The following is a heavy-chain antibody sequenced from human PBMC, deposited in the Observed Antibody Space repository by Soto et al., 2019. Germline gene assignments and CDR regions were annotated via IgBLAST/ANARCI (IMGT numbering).Heavy chain of an antibody. CDR3: ARDKGFELYGMDV. V-gene: IGHV3-30*03. D-gene: IGHD3-10*01. CDR2: ISYDGSNK. CDR1: GFTFSSYG. Sequence: GGSLRLSCAASGFTFSSYGMHWVRQAPGKGLEWVAVISYDGSNKYYADSVKGRFTISRDNSKNTLYLQMNSLRAEDTAVYYCARDKGFELYGMDVWGQGTTVTVSS. J-gene: IGHJ6*02.